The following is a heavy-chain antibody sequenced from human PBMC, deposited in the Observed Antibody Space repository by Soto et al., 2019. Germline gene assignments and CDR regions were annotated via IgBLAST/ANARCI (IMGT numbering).Heavy chain of an antibody. D-gene: IGHD2-8*01. CDR2: ISGYNGDT. CDR3: AKNGQPPYYCYGMDV. J-gene: IGHJ6*02. CDR1: GYTFTRYG. V-gene: IGHV1-18*01. Sequence: QGQLVQSGAEVKKPGASVKVSCKASGYTFTRYGISWVRQAPGQGLEWMGWISGYNGDTNYAQKFQGRVTMTVDTSTTTAFRELTSLTADDRAVYYCAKNGQPPYYCYGMDVWGQGTTVTVSS.